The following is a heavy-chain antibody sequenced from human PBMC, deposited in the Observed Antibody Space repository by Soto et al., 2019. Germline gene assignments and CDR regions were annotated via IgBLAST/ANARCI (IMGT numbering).Heavy chain of an antibody. J-gene: IGHJ6*02. CDR1: GCTGNDCT. CDR3: AKDENCCSSTSCYGMDV. Sequence: LGHASAAAGCTGNDCTMRWVRQSQKKGLEWVAAISGSGGSTYYADSVKGRFTISRDNSKNTLYLQMNSLRAEDTAVYYCAKDENCCSSTSCYGMDVWAEAITVTV. CDR2: ISGSGGST. V-gene: IGHV3-23*01. D-gene: IGHD2-2*01.